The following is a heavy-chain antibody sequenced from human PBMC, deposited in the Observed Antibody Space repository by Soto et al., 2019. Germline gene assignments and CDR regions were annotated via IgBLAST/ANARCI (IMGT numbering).Heavy chain of an antibody. CDR3: AREISGGGTLNWFDP. J-gene: IGHJ5*02. Sequence: QVQLVQSAAEVKKPGASVKVSCKASGYNFSDYYIHWVRQAPGQGLEWLGWVGPKSGGTNYAQKFKGRVTMTRDTSSNAVYMDLSGLKSDYAAVFYCAREISGGGTLNWFDPWGQGTLVSVSS. CDR2: VGPKSGGT. D-gene: IGHD2-8*02. V-gene: IGHV1-2*02. CDR1: GYNFSDYY.